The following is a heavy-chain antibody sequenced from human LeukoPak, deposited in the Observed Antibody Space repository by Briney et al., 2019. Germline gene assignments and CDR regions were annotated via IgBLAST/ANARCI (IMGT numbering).Heavy chain of an antibody. CDR3: AKDAATVPPRTHDY. Sequence: GGSLRLSCAASGFTFSSYWMHWVRQAPGKGLEWVSSISGGGETTYYADSAKGRFTISRDNSQNTLYLQMNSLRAEDTAVYFCAKDAATVPPRTHDYWGQGTLVTVSS. CDR2: ISGGGETT. J-gene: IGHJ4*02. CDR1: GFTFSSYW. V-gene: IGHV3-23*01. D-gene: IGHD4-17*01.